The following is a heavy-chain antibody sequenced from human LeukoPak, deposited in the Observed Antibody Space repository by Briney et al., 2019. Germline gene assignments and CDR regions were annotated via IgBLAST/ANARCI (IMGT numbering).Heavy chain of an antibody. V-gene: IGHV1-46*01. CDR3: AREGEDTAMAPDY. Sequence: ATSVKVSCKASGYTFSRYYMHWVRQAPGQGLEWMGITNPSGGSASTAQRFQGRVTMTMTRDTSTSTVYMELSSLRSEDTAVYYCAREGEDTAMAPDYWGQGTLVTVSS. CDR1: GYTFSRYY. J-gene: IGHJ4*02. CDR2: TNPSGGSA. D-gene: IGHD5-18*01.